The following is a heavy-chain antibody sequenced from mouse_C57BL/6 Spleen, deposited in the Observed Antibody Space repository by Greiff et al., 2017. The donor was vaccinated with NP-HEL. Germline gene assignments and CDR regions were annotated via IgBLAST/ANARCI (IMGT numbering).Heavy chain of an antibody. J-gene: IGHJ2*01. CDR3: TRSYYGSSYPLFDY. CDR1: GYTFTDYE. D-gene: IGHD1-1*01. V-gene: IGHV1-15*01. CDR2: IDPETGGT. Sequence: QVQLKESGAELVRPGASVTLSCKASGYTFTDYEMHWVKQTPVHGLEWIGAIDPETGGTAYNQKFKGKAILTADKSSSTAYMELRSLTSEDSAVYYCTRSYYGSSYPLFDYWGQGTTLTVSS.